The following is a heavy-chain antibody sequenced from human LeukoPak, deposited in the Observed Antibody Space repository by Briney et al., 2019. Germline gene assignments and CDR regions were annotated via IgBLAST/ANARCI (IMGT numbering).Heavy chain of an antibody. D-gene: IGHD1-26*01. CDR3: ARHLGSHYYMDV. V-gene: IGHV4-59*08. J-gene: IGHJ6*03. CDR2: IYHSGST. Sequence: SETLSLTCTVSGGSISSYYWSWIRQPPGKGLEWIGYIYHSGSTNYNPSLKSRVTISVDTSKNQFSLKLSSVTAADTAVYYCARHLGSHYYMDVWGKGTTVIVSS. CDR1: GGSISSYY.